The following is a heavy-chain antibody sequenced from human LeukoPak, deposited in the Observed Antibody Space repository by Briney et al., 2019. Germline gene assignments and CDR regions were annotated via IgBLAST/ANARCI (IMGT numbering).Heavy chain of an antibody. D-gene: IGHD3-10*01. Sequence: SVKVSCKASGGTFSSYAISWVRQAPGQGLEWMGGIIPIFGTANYAQKFQGRVTITADESTSTAYMELSSLRSEDTAVYYCARERKDYYGSGYDAFDIWGQGTMVTVSS. CDR2: IIPIFGTA. CDR1: GGTFSSYA. CDR3: ARERKDYYGSGYDAFDI. J-gene: IGHJ3*02. V-gene: IGHV1-69*13.